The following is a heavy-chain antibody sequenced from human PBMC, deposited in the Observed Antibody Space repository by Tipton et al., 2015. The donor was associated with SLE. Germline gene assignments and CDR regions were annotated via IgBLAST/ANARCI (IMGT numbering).Heavy chain of an antibody. CDR2: INQDGHVQ. D-gene: IGHD6-6*01. CDR3: VRGGAARPDY. Sequence: SLRLSCAASGFSFSTYYMVWVRQAPGKGLECVATINQDGHVQHYLESVKGRFTISRDNAKNSLFLQMNSLRVEDTAVYYCVRGGAARPDYWGQGILVTVSS. V-gene: IGHV3-7*01. CDR1: GFSFSTYY. J-gene: IGHJ4*02.